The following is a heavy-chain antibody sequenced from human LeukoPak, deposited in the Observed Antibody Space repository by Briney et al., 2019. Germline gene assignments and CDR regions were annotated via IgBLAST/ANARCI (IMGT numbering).Heavy chain of an antibody. J-gene: IGHJ5*02. D-gene: IGHD2-15*01. CDR2: ISAYNGNT. V-gene: IGHV1-18*01. CDR1: GYTFTSYG. CDR3: ARVRRCSGGSCYSGWFDP. Sequence: ASVKVSCKASGYTFTSYGISWVRQAPGQGLEWMGWISAYNGNTNYAQKLQGRVTMTTDTSTSTAYMELRSLRSDDTAVYYCARVRRCSGGSCYSGWFDPWGQGTLVTVSS.